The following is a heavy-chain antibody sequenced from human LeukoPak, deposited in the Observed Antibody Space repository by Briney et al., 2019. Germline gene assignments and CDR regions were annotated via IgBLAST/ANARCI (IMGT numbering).Heavy chain of an antibody. J-gene: IGHJ4*02. CDR3: ARSRDDFRNSGSHLDY. D-gene: IGHD1-26*01. CDR1: GGSIDNYS. CDR2: MFYSGHT. V-gene: IGHV4-59*08. Sequence: SETLSLTCTVSGGSIDNYSWSWIRQPPGQGLEWIGYMFYSGHTNYNPSLKSRVTISVDTSKNQFSLKLTSVTAADTAVYYCARSRDDFRNSGSHLDYWGQGTLVTVSS.